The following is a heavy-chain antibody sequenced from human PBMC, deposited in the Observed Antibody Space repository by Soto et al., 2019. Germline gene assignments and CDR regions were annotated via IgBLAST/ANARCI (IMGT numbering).Heavy chain of an antibody. CDR2: IYYSGGT. Sequence: QLQLQESGPGLVKPSETLSLTCTVSGGSISSSSYYWGWIRQPPGKGLEWIGGIYYSGGTYYNPSLKSRVTISVDTSKTQFSLKLSSVTAADTAVYYCARGQLVEAVPAALNWFDPWGQGTLVTVSS. D-gene: IGHD2-2*01. V-gene: IGHV4-39*01. J-gene: IGHJ5*02. CDR1: GGSISSSSYY. CDR3: ARGQLVEAVPAALNWFDP.